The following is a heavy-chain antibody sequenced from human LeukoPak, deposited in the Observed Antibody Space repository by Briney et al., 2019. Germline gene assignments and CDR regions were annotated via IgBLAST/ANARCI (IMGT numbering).Heavy chain of an antibody. CDR3: ARDRYDYVWGSYRSEYYFDY. J-gene: IGHJ4*02. CDR2: ISSSSSTI. CDR1: GFTFSSYS. Sequence: XGSLRLSCAASGFTFSSYSMNWVRQAPGKGLEWVSYISSSSSTIYYADSVKGRFTTSRDNAKNSLYLQMNSLRAEDTAVYYCARDRYDYVWGSYRSEYYFDYWGQGTLVTVSS. D-gene: IGHD3-16*02. V-gene: IGHV3-48*01.